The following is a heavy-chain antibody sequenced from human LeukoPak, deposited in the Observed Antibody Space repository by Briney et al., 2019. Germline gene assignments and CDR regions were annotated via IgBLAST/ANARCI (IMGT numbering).Heavy chain of an antibody. D-gene: IGHD3-22*01. CDR1: GFTFSSYS. CDR3: ARAQEDYDSSGYYTGRAFDP. Sequence: PGGSLRLSCAASGFTFSSYSMNWVRQAPGKGLEWVSSISSSSSYIYYADSVKGRFTISRDNAKNPLYLQMNSLRAEDTAVYYCARAQEDYDSSGYYTGRAFDPWGQGTLVTVSS. J-gene: IGHJ5*02. V-gene: IGHV3-21*01. CDR2: ISSSSSYI.